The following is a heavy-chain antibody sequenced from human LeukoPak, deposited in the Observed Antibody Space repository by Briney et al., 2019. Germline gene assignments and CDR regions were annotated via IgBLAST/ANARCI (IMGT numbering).Heavy chain of an antibody. D-gene: IGHD1-1*01. Sequence: GGSLRLSCAASGFTFSSYAMHWVRQAPGKGLEWVAVISYDGSNKYYADSVKGRFTISRDNSKNTLFLQMNSLRAEDTAVYHCARDSGAVERLSPGIYWGQGTLVTVSS. CDR3: ARDSGAVERLSPGIY. CDR1: GFTFSSYA. V-gene: IGHV3-30*04. CDR2: ISYDGSNK. J-gene: IGHJ4*02.